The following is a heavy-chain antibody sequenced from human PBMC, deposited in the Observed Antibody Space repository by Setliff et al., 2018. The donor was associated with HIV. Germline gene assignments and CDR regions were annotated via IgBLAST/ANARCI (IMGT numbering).Heavy chain of an antibody. Sequence: HSETLSLTCSVSGASIRGHYWSWIRQSPGKGLEWIGNIYYSGSTNYNPSLKSRVTISVDTSKNQFSLKLSSVTAADTAVYYCARDGYCGGDCYHDAFDIWGQGTMVTVSS. V-gene: IGHV4-59*11. CDR3: ARDGYCGGDCYHDAFDI. D-gene: IGHD2-21*02. CDR1: GASIRGHY. J-gene: IGHJ3*02. CDR2: IYYSGST.